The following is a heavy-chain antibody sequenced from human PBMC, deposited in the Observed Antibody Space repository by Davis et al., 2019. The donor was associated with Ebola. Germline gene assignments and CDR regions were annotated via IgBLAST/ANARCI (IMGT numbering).Heavy chain of an antibody. Sequence: ASVKVSCKASGYTFTSYGISWVRQAPGQGLEWMGWISTYKANTNYAQKLQGRVTMTTDTSTNTAYTELRSLRSDDTAVYYCARDRYSSGWAMLDYWGQGTLVTVSS. CDR3: ARDRYSSGWAMLDY. CDR2: ISTYKANT. CDR1: GYTFTSYG. J-gene: IGHJ4*02. D-gene: IGHD6-19*01. V-gene: IGHV1-18*04.